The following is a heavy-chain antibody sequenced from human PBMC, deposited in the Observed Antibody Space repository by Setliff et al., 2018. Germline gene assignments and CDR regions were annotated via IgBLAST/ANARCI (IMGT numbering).Heavy chain of an antibody. V-gene: IGHV3-15*01. CDR2: IKRKTDGETT. D-gene: IGHD3-16*01. J-gene: IGHJ3*01. CDR3: TTDPSPTFGGVIGAAFDF. CDR1: GFTFSNAW. Sequence: PGGSLRLSCAASGFTFSNAWMSWVRQAPGKGLEWVGQIKRKTDGETTDYAAPVKGRFTISRDDSKNTLYLQMNSLKTEDTAVYYCTTDPSPTFGGVIGAAFDFWGQGTMVTVSS.